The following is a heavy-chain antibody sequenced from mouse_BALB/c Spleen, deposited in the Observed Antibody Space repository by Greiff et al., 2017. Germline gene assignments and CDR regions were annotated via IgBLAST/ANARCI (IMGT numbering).Heavy chain of an antibody. CDR2: IRNKANGYTT. D-gene: IGHD4-1*02. CDR1: GFTFTDYY. CDR3: ARATGYYFDY. J-gene: IGHJ2*01. Sequence: DVHLVESGGGLVQPGGSLRLSCATSGFTFTDYYMSWVRQPPGKALEWLGFIRNKANGYTTEYSASVKGRFTISRDNSQSILYLQMNTLRAEDSATYYCARATGYYFDYWGQGTTLTVSS. V-gene: IGHV7-3*02.